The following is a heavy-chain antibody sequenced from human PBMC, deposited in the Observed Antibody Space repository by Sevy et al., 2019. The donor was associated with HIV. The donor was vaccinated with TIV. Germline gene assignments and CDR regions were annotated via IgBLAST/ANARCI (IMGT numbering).Heavy chain of an antibody. CDR3: AGDDTLGYCSSTSCPIVYGMDV. Sequence: GGSLRLSCAASGFTFSSYAMHWVRQAPGKGLEWVAVISYDGSNKYYADSVKARFTLSRDNSKNTLYLQMNSLRAEDTAVYYCAGDDTLGYCSSTSCPIVYGMDVWGQGTTVTVSS. J-gene: IGHJ6*02. V-gene: IGHV3-30-3*01. D-gene: IGHD2-2*01. CDR2: ISYDGSNK. CDR1: GFTFSSYA.